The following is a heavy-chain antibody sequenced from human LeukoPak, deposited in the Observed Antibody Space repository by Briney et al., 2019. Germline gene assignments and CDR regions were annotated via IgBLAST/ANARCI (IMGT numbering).Heavy chain of an antibody. V-gene: IGHV3-74*01. J-gene: IGHJ3*02. CDR3: AREVTVTDAFDI. D-gene: IGHD4-17*01. CDR2: INSDGSST. CDR1: GFTFSSYW. Sequence: GGSLRLSCAASGFTFSSYWMHWVRQAPGKGLVWVSRINSDGSSTSYADSVKGRFTISRDNAKNTLYLQMDSLRAEDTAVYYCAREVTVTDAFDIWGQGTMVTVSS.